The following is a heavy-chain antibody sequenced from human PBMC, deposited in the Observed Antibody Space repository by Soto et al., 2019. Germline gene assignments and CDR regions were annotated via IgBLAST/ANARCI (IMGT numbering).Heavy chain of an antibody. D-gene: IGHD6-19*01. CDR2: IYHSGST. CDR3: ARAGDPTENSSGWYDAFDI. J-gene: IGHJ3*02. CDR1: SGSISSSNW. Sequence: SETLSLTCAVSSGSISSSNWWSWVRQPPGKGLEWIGEIYHSGSTNYNPSLKSRVTISVDTSKNQFSLKLSSVTAADTAVYYCARAGDPTENSSGWYDAFDIWGQGTMVTVSS. V-gene: IGHV4-4*02.